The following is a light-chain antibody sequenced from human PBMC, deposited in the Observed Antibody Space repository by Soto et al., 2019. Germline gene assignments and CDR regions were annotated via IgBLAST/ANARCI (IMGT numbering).Light chain of an antibody. CDR2: GAS. J-gene: IGKJ4*01. Sequence: EILLTQSPSTLSLSPGEIATLSCRASQSVSSYLAWYQQKPGQAPRLLIYGASTRATGIPARFSGSGSGTEFTLTISSLQSEDFAVYYCQQYNNWPPVTFGGGTKVDIK. CDR3: QQYNNWPPVT. V-gene: IGKV3-15*01. CDR1: QSVSSY.